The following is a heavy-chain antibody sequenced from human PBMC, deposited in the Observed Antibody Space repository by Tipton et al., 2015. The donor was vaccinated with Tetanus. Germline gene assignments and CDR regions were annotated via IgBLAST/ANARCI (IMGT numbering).Heavy chain of an antibody. J-gene: IGHJ4*02. D-gene: IGHD3-10*01. Sequence: SGFTVSSNYMSWVRQAPGKGLEWVSVIYSGGTTYYADSVKGRFTLSRDNSENTLYLQMNSLRAEDTAVYYCASTRYYGSGPTTLDYWGQGTLVTVSS. V-gene: IGHV3-66*01. CDR2: IYSGGTT. CDR1: GFTVSSNY. CDR3: ASTRYYGSGPTTLDY.